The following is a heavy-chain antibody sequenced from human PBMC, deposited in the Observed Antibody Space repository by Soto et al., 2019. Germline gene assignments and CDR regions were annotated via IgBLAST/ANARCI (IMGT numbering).Heavy chain of an antibody. V-gene: IGHV3-21*01. Sequence: GSLRLSWAASGFRLRSFTMTWVRQAPGKGLEWVSTISSNSAYIYYTDALRGRFTISRDNAKNSLHLQMNSLRAEDTAVYYCTRDASRDSSARGWFDPWGPGTLVTVSS. D-gene: IGHD6-13*01. CDR1: GFRLRSFT. CDR3: TRDASRDSSARGWFDP. CDR2: ISSNSAYI. J-gene: IGHJ5*02.